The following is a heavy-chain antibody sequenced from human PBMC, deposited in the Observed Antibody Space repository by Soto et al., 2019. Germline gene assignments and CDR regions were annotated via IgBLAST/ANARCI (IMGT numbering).Heavy chain of an antibody. Sequence: QVQLVQSGAEVKKPGASVKVSCKASGYTFTRYGISWVRQAPGQGLEWMGWISAYNANTKYAQKFQGRVTMPTDTSTSTAYMELRSLRSDDTAVYHCARLNLDIVATIHFDYWGQGTLVTVSS. J-gene: IGHJ4*02. CDR1: GYTFTRYG. CDR2: ISAYNANT. CDR3: ARLNLDIVATIHFDY. D-gene: IGHD5-12*01. V-gene: IGHV1-18*01.